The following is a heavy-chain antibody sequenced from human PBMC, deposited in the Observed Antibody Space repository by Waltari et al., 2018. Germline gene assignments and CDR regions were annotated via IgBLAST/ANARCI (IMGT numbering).Heavy chain of an antibody. V-gene: IGHV4-39*07. Sequence: QLQLQESGPGLVKPSETLSLTCTVSGGSIISSSYYWGWIRQPPGKGLGWIGSIYYSGRSYYNPSLKSRVTISVDTSKNQFSLKLSSVTAADTAVYYCARGKAVAGPGGWFDPWGQGTLVTVSS. J-gene: IGHJ5*02. CDR2: IYYSGRS. D-gene: IGHD6-19*01. CDR3: ARGKAVAGPGGWFDP. CDR1: GGSIISSSYY.